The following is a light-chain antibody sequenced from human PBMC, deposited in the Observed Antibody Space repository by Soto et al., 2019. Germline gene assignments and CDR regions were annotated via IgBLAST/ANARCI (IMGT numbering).Light chain of an antibody. CDR2: DAS. J-gene: IGKJ1*01. Sequence: DIQMTQSPSTLSASVGDRVTITCRASQSINNWLAWYQQKPGKAPKILIYDASSLQSGVPSRFSGSRSGTECTLTISSLQPDDFATYSCHQYDTYPRTFGQGTKVEIK. CDR1: QSINNW. CDR3: HQYDTYPRT. V-gene: IGKV1-5*01.